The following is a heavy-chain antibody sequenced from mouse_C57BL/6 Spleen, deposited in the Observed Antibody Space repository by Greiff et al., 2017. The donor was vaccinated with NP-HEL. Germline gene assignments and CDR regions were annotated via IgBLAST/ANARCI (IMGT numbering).Heavy chain of an antibody. V-gene: IGHV1-72*01. CDR1: GYTFTSYW. Sequence: VQLQPPGAELVKPGASVKLSCKASGYTFTSYWMHWVKQRPGRGLEWIGRIDPNGGGTNYNEKFKSKATLTVDKPSSTAYMQLSSLTSEDSAVYYCARRQLSLPKAMDDWGQGTSVTVSS. J-gene: IGHJ4*01. D-gene: IGHD3-2*02. CDR2: IDPNGGGT. CDR3: ARRQLSLPKAMDD.